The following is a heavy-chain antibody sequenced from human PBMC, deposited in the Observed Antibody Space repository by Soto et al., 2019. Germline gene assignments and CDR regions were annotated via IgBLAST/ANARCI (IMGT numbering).Heavy chain of an antibody. Sequence: SQTLSLTCAISGDSVSSNSAAWNWIRQSPSRGLEWLGRTYYRSKWYNDYAVSVKSRITINPDTSKNQFSLQLNSVTPEDTAVYYCARAADSALYCTNSVCYTGFDYWGQGTLVTVSS. D-gene: IGHD2-8*01. CDR3: ARAADSALYCTNSVCYTGFDY. V-gene: IGHV6-1*01. J-gene: IGHJ4*02. CDR2: TYYRSKWYN. CDR1: GDSVSSNSAA.